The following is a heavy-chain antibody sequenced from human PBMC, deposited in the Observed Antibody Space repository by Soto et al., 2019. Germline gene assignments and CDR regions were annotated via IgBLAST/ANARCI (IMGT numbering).Heavy chain of an antibody. Sequence: ASVKLSCKASGYTFTSYYMHWVRQAPGQGLEWMGIINPSGGSTSYAQKFQGRVTISIDTSKNQFSLNLSSVTAADTAVYYCASGKGVDGSHYLDNWGQGTLVTVSS. J-gene: IGHJ4*02. CDR1: GYTFTSYY. V-gene: IGHV1-46*01. CDR2: INPSGGST. CDR3: ASGKGVDGSHYLDN. D-gene: IGHD1-26*01.